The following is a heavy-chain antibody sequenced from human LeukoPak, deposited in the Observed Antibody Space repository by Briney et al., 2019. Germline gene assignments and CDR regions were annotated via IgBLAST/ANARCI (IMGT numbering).Heavy chain of an antibody. Sequence: SQTLSLTCTVSGGSISFGGYYWSWIRQLPGKGLEWIGYMYDREKTDYNPSLRSRVIISLDTSKNQFSLKLSSVTAADTAVYYCARAADYDFWSGPFDYWGQGTLVTVSS. CDR3: ARAADYDFWSGPFDY. J-gene: IGHJ4*02. D-gene: IGHD3-3*01. CDR1: GGSISFGGYY. CDR2: MYDREKT. V-gene: IGHV4-31*03.